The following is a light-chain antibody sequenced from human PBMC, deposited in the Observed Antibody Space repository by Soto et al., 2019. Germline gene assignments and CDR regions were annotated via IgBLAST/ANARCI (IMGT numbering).Light chain of an antibody. CDR3: QQYGSSYT. J-gene: IGKJ2*01. V-gene: IGKV3-20*01. CDR2: GAS. CDR1: QSVSSSY. Sequence: EIVLTQSPGTLSLSPGERATLSCRTSQSVSSSYLAWYQQKPGQAPRLLIYGASSRATNIPDRFSGSGSGTDFTITISRLEPEDLAVYYCQQYGSSYTFGQGTKLEIK.